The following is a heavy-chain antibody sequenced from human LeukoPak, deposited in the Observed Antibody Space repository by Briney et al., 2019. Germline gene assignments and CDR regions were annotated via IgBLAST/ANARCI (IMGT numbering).Heavy chain of an antibody. CDR1: GDTFTEYG. J-gene: IGHJ4*02. V-gene: IGHV1-18*01. Sequence: ASVKLSCKASGDTFTEYGISWGPQAPGQGLEWMGWISAYNGNTNYAQKLQGRVTMTTDTSTSTAYMELRSLRSHDTEVYSCARAPIAVAGTNDYWGEGTLVTVSS. D-gene: IGHD6-19*01. CDR2: ISAYNGNT. CDR3: ARAPIAVAGTNDY.